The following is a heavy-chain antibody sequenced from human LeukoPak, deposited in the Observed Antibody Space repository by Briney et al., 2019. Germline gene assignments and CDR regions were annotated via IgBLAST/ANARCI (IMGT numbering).Heavy chain of an antibody. J-gene: IGHJ4*02. V-gene: IGHV1-46*01. CDR3: ARAGYGYSFDY. Sequence: ASVKVSCKASGYTFTSYYMHWVRRAPGQGLEWMGIVNPSGGSTSYAQKFQGRVTMTRDTSTSTVYMELSSLRSEDTAVYYCARAGYGYSFDYWGQGTLVTVSS. CDR2: VNPSGGST. D-gene: IGHD5-18*01. CDR1: GYTFTSYY.